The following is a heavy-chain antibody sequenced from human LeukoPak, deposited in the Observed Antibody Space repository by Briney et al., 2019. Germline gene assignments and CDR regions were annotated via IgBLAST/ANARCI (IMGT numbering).Heavy chain of an antibody. Sequence: PGGSLRLSCEASGFSFSSYWMSWVRQAPGKGPEWVANINQVESEKYSVDSVKGRFTISRDNAKNSLYLQMNSLRADDTAVYYCAKPLIPVAGTLYLDCWGQGTLVTVSS. CDR2: INQVESEK. J-gene: IGHJ4*02. CDR3: AKPLIPVAGTLYLDC. CDR1: GFSFSSYW. V-gene: IGHV3-7*03. D-gene: IGHD6-19*01.